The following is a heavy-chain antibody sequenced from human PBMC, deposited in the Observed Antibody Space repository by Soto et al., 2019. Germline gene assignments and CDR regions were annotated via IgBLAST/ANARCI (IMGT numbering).Heavy chain of an antibody. CDR1: GFTFSSYS. Sequence: PGGSLRLSCAASGFTFSSYSMNWVRQAPGKGLEWVSSISSSSSYIYYADSVKGRFTISRDNAKNSLYLQMNSLRAEDTAVYYCARDKRRDGYNYGFDYWGQGTLVTVSS. CDR2: ISSSSSYI. D-gene: IGHD5-12*01. J-gene: IGHJ4*02. CDR3: ARDKRRDGYNYGFDY. V-gene: IGHV3-21*01.